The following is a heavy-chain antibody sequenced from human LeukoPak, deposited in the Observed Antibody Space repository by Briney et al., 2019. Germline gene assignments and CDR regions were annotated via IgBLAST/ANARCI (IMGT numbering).Heavy chain of an antibody. D-gene: IGHD4-17*01. J-gene: IGHJ4*02. CDR3: ARGSLGYGDYPIDY. V-gene: IGHV1-18*01. CDR2: ISAYNGNT. Sequence: ASVKVSCKASGYTFTSYGISWVRQAPGQGLEWMGWISAYNGNTNYAQKLQGRVTMTTDTSTSTAYMELSRLRSDDTAVYYCARGSLGYGDYPIDYWGQGTLVTVSS. CDR1: GYTFTSYG.